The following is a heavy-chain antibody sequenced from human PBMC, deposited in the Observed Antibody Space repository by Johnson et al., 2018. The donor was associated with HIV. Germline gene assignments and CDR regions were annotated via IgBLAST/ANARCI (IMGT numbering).Heavy chain of an antibody. V-gene: IGHV3-30*18. J-gene: IGHJ3*02. D-gene: IGHD3-16*01. Sequence: QVQLVESGGGLVKPGGSLRLSCAASGFSFSDYYMNWIRQAPGKGLEWVAVISYDGSNKYSADSVKGRFTISRDNSKNTLFLQMNSLRDEDTAVYYCAKSAASAGGDDAFDIWGQGTMVTVSS. CDR2: ISYDGSNK. CDR1: GFSFSDYY. CDR3: AKSAASAGGDDAFDI.